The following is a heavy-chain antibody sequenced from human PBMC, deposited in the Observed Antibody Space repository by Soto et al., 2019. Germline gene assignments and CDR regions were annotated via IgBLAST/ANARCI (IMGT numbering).Heavy chain of an antibody. CDR2: IAFDGSQE. V-gene: IGHV3-30*03. J-gene: IGHJ6*02. CDR3: ATKVRVTNYLYYGMAV. Sequence: QVQLVESGGGLVQPGRALRLSCAASGFSFNTSGMHWVRQAPGKGLEWAAVIAFDGSQEFYGDSVRGRFTISRDNSTNTLFLQMKSLTPEDTAVYYCATKVRVTNYLYYGMAVWGQGTTVTASS. D-gene: IGHD2-21*02. CDR1: GFSFNTSG.